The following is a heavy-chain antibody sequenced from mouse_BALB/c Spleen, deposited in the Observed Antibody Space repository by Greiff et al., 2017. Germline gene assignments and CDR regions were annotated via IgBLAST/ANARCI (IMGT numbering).Heavy chain of an antibody. D-gene: IGHD3-3*01. CDR3: ARTGQYWYFDV. CDR2: ISYSGST. Sequence: EVMLVESGPGLVKPSQSLSLTCTVTGYSITSDYAWNWIRQFPGNKLEWMGYISYSGSTSYNPSLQSRISITRDTSKNQFFLQLNSVTTEDTATYYCARTGQYWYFDVGGAGTTVTVSS. J-gene: IGHJ1*01. V-gene: IGHV3-2*02. CDR1: GYSITSDYA.